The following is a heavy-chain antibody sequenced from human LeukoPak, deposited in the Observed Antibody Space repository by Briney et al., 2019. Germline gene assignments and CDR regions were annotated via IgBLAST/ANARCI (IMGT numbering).Heavy chain of an antibody. V-gene: IGHV4-4*02. CDR2: IYHSGST. CDR3: ATVSVFCYDSGSYYSFDY. D-gene: IGHD3-10*01. Sequence: SETLSLTCAVSGGSISSSKWWSWVRLPPGKGLEWIGEIYHSGSTNYNPSLKSRVTISVDKSKNQFSLKLSSVTAADTAVYYCATVSVFCYDSGSYYSFDYWGQGTLVTVSS. CDR1: GGSISSSKW. J-gene: IGHJ4*02.